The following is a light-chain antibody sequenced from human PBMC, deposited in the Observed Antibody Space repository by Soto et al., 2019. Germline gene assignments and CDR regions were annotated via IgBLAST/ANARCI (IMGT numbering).Light chain of an antibody. CDR2: GAS. CDR3: QQYNNWPAIT. J-gene: IGKJ5*01. CDR1: QSVSNN. V-gene: IGKV3D-15*01. Sequence: EIVLTQSPGTLSLSPGERATLSCRASQSVSNNYLAWYQQKPGQAPRLLIYGASTRATGIPARFSGSGSGTEFTLTISSLLSEDFAVYYCQQYNNWPAITFGQGTRLEIK.